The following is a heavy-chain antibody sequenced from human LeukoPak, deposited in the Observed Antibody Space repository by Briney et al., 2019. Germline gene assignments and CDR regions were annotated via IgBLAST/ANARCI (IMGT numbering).Heavy chain of an antibody. D-gene: IGHD6-13*01. CDR1: GYTFTGYY. V-gene: IGHV1-2*02. CDR2: INPNSGGT. J-gene: IGHJ3*02. Sequence: ASVKVSCKASGYTFTGYYMHWVRPAPGQGLEWMGWINPNSGGTTYAQKLQGRVTMTTDTSTSTAYMELRSLRSDDTAVYYCARVGPRPYSSSPSSRGAFDIWGQGTMVTVSS. CDR3: ARVGPRPYSSSPSSRGAFDI.